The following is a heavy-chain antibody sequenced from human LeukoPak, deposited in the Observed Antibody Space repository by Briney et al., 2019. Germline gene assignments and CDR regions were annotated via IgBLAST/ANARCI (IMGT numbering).Heavy chain of an antibody. D-gene: IGHD6-19*01. CDR3: ARARVPIAVAGLYYFDY. CDR1: GYTFTGYN. CDR2: FNPNSGGT. J-gene: IGHJ4*02. V-gene: IGHV1-2*02. Sequence: ATVKVSCKPSGYTFTGYNMRWVPQTPGQGLQWMGWFNPNSGGTDYPQKFQGRVTMTRDTSSNSAYMVLTRLKSDDTAVYYCARARVPIAVAGLYYFDYWGQGALVTVSS.